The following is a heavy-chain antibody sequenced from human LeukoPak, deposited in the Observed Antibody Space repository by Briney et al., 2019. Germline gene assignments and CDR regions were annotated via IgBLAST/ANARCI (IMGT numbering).Heavy chain of an antibody. J-gene: IGHJ4*02. CDR3: TRDLGHCTGGTCFPSGPADY. CDR2: IDGDGSNT. CDR1: GCTFSSHW. V-gene: IGHV3-74*01. D-gene: IGHD2-15*01. Sequence: GGSLRLSCAASGCTFSSHWMHWVRQAPGKGLVWVSLIDGDGSNTNYADSVKGRFVISRDNAKNTLFLQMSSLRADDTGVYYCTRDLGHCTGGTCFPSGPADYWGQGTLVTVSS.